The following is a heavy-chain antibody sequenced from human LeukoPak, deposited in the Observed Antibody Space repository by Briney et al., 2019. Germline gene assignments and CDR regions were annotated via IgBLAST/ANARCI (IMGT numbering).Heavy chain of an antibody. V-gene: IGHV4-4*07. CDR1: GGSISSYY. Sequence: SETLSLTCTVSGGSISSYYWSWIRQPAGKGLEWIGRIYTSGSTNYNPSLKSRVTMSVDTSKNQFSLKLSSVTAADTAVYYCARVPRIAVAGNYFDYWGQGTLVTDSS. J-gene: IGHJ4*02. D-gene: IGHD6-19*01. CDR2: IYTSGST. CDR3: ARVPRIAVAGNYFDY.